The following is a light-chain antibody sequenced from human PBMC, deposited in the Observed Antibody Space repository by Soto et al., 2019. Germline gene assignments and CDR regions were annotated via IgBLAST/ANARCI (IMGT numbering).Light chain of an antibody. Sequence: DIQMTQSPSTLSASVGDRVTITCRASQSISSQLAWFQQKPGKAPKVLIYKASSLESGVPSRFSGSGSGTEFTLTISSLQPDDFETYYCQQDNSFGQGTKLEIK. J-gene: IGKJ2*01. V-gene: IGKV1-5*03. CDR2: KAS. CDR1: QSISSQ. CDR3: QQDNS.